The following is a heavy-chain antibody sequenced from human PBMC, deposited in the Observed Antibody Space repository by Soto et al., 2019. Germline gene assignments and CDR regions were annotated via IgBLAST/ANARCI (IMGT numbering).Heavy chain of an antibody. Sequence: SETLSLTCTVSGGSISSDSWSWIRQSPGKGLEWIGYMYSSGSTNYNPSLKSRVTISVDTSKNQFSLQMSSVTAADTAMYYCARVTGPGSDYLILYWGQATLVTVSS. V-gene: IGHV4-59*08. CDR3: ARVTGPGSDYLILY. D-gene: IGHD5-12*01. CDR1: GGSISSDS. J-gene: IGHJ4*02. CDR2: MYSSGST.